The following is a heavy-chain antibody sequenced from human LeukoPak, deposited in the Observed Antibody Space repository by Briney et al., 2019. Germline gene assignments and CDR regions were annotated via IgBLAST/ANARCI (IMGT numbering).Heavy chain of an antibody. Sequence: ASVKVSCKASGYTFTSYYMHWVRQAPGQGLEWMGIINPSGGSTSYAQKFQGRVTMTRDTSTSTVYMELSSLRAEDTALYYCAKDLIVGATTDAFDIWGQGTMVTVSS. V-gene: IGHV1-46*01. J-gene: IGHJ3*02. CDR3: AKDLIVGATTDAFDI. CDR2: INPSGGST. CDR1: GYTFTSYY. D-gene: IGHD1-26*01.